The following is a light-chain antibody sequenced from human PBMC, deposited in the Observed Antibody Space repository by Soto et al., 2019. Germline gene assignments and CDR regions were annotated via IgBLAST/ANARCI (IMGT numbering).Light chain of an antibody. J-gene: IGLJ3*02. Sequence: QSVLTQPASVSGSPGQSITISCTGTSSDVGSYNLVSWYQQHPGKAPKLMIYEGSKRPSGVSNRFSGSKSGNTASLTISGLQAEDEAYYYCCSYAGGSTWVFGGGTELTVL. CDR1: SSDVGSYNL. V-gene: IGLV2-23*01. CDR2: EGS. CDR3: CSYAGGSTWV.